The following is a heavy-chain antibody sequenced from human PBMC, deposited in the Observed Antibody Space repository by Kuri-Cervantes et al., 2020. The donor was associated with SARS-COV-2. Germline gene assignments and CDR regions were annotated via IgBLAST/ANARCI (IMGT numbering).Heavy chain of an antibody. D-gene: IGHD2-21*01. J-gene: IGHJ4*02. CDR1: GDSISSYY. CDR3: ARATSYCGGDCYIFDY. Sequence: ESLKISCTVSGDSISSYYWGWIRQPPGRGLEWIGYIFYSGSTNYNPSLKSRVTISVDTSKNQFPLRLNSVTAADTAVYYCARATSYCGGDCYIFDYWGQGTLVTVSS. CDR2: IFYSGST. V-gene: IGHV4-59*01.